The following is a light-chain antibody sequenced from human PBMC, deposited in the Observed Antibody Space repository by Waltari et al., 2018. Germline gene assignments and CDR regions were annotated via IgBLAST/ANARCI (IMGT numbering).Light chain of an antibody. CDR1: QSASST. V-gene: IGKV3-11*01. J-gene: IGKJ1*01. CDR2: RAS. Sequence: IVMTKSPATLYLSSRERATLSCRASQSASSTLAWYQQKPGKAPMLLIYRASSRATGVPDRFSGSGSGTDFTLTISSLEPEYVGVYYCLQRSSWPPTFGRGTKVEIK. CDR3: LQRSSWPPT.